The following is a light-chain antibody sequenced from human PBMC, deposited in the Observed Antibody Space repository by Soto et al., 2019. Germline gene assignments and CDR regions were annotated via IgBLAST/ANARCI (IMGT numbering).Light chain of an antibody. J-gene: IGKJ4*01. CDR3: QQRSNR. CDR1: QSVSRS. V-gene: IGKV3-11*01. CDR2: DAS. Sequence: EIVLTQSPATLSLSPGDRAVLSCGASQSVSRSLTWYQHKPGQAPRLLIYDASTRATGIPRRFSGSGSGTDFTLTIGSLEPEDFAVYYCQQRSNRFGGGTKVDIK.